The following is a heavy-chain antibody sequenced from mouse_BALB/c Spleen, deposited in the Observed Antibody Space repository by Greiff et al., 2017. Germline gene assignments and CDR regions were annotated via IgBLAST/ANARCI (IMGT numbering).Heavy chain of an antibody. CDR2: IRLKSNNYAT. J-gene: IGHJ2*01. CDR3: TRQLGLSTHFDY. D-gene: IGHD3-1*01. V-gene: IGHV6-6*02. Sequence: EVKLMESGGGLVQPGGSMKLSCVASGFTFSNYWMNWVRQSPEKGLEWVAEIRLKSNNYATHYAESVKGRFTISRDDSKSSVYLQMNNLRAEDTGIYYCTRQLGLSTHFDYWGQGTTLTVSS. CDR1: GFTFSNYW.